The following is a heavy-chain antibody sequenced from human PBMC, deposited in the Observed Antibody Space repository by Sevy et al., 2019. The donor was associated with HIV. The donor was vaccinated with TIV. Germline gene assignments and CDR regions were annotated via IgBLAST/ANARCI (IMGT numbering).Heavy chain of an antibody. J-gene: IGHJ4*02. CDR2: FYPSGDST. Sequence: GGSLSLSCAASGFGLSSFEMSWVRQAPGRGLEWVSGFYPSGDSTFYADSVKGLFTISRDNSKSTLYLQMNSLGADDTAVFYCANLGGGSISTRDNWGRGTLVTVSS. D-gene: IGHD3-16*01. CDR1: GFGLSSFE. V-gene: IGHV3-23*01. CDR3: ANLGGGSISTRDN.